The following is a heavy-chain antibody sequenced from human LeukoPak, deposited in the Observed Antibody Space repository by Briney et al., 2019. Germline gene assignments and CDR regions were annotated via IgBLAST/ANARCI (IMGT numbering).Heavy chain of an antibody. D-gene: IGHD1-26*01. Sequence: PSETLSLTCAVSGYSISSGYYWGWIRQPPGKGLEWIGSIYHSGSTYYIPSLKSRVTISVDTSKNQFSLKLSSVTAADTAVYYCARPGIVGYYYYYMDVWGKGTTVTVSS. CDR1: GYSISSGYY. CDR2: IYHSGST. V-gene: IGHV4-38-2*01. J-gene: IGHJ6*03. CDR3: ARPGIVGYYYYYMDV.